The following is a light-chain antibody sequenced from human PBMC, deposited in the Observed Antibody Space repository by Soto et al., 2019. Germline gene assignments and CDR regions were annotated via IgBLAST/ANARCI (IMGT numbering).Light chain of an antibody. CDR3: QQYNSYSPTWT. V-gene: IGKV1-33*01. CDR2: DAS. Sequence: DIQMTQSPSSLSASVGDRVTITCQASQDINTYLNWYQQKSGKAPKLLIYDASNLETGVPSRFSGSGSGTEFTLTISSLQPDDFATYYCQQYNSYSPTWTFGQGTKVEIK. CDR1: QDINTY. J-gene: IGKJ1*01.